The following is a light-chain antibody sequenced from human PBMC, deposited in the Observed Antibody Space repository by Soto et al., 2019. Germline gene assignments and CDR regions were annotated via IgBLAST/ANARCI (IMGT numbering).Light chain of an antibody. V-gene: IGLV2-23*02. J-gene: IGLJ3*02. Sequence: QSALTQPASVSGSPGQSITISCTGTSSDVGSYNLVSWYQQHPGKAPKLMIYEVSKRPSGVSNRFSGSKSGNTASLTISGLQAEDEADDYCCSYAGSPWVFGGGTKVTVL. CDR1: SSDVGSYNL. CDR3: CSYAGSPWV. CDR2: EVS.